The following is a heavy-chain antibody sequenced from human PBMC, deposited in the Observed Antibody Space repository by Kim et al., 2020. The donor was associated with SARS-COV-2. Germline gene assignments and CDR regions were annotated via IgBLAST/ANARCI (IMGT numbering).Heavy chain of an antibody. CDR3: TTEGPYYYDRDDAFDI. V-gene: IGHV3-15*01. J-gene: IGHJ3*02. CDR2: IKSKTDGGTT. D-gene: IGHD3-22*01. Sequence: GGSLRLSCAASGFTFSNAWMSWVRQAPGKGLEWVGRIKSKTDGGTTDYAAPVKGRFTISRDDSKNTLYLQMNSLKTEDTAVYYCTTEGPYYYDRDDAFDIWGQGTMVTVSS. CDR1: GFTFSNAW.